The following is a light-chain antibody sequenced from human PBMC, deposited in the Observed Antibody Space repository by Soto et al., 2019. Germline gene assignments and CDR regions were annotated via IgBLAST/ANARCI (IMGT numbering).Light chain of an antibody. CDR1: QSVSSS. J-gene: IGKJ4*01. CDR3: QQYSAYPLS. V-gene: IGKV3-20*01. CDR2: GAS. Sequence: EIVLTQSPGNLSVSPGERATLSCRASQSVSSSVAWYQQKPGQAPILLIYGASSRATATPDRFRGSGSGTDFTLTINRLEPEDFALYYCQQYSAYPLSFGGGTKVDNK.